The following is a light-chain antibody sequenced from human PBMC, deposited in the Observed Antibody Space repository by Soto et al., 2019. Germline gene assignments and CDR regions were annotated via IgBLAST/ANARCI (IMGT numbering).Light chain of an antibody. Sequence: EIVLTQSPGTLSLSPGDRATLSCRASQRVSNSYLAWYQQKPGQAPRLLIYDASTRAAGVPDRVTGGGSGTDFPLTISALEPEDFALYFCQQYERPPFAFGQGPRLEI. J-gene: IGKJ2*01. CDR3: QQYERPPFA. CDR2: DAS. CDR1: QRVSNSY. V-gene: IGKV3-20*01.